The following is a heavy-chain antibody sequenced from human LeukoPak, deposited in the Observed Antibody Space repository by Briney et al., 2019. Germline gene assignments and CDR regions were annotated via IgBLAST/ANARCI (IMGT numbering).Heavy chain of an antibody. CDR3: ARDDHTYQLRS. Sequence: SETLSLTCSVSGYFITSGFYWGWIRQPPGKGLEWIGSIHHSGSTYYNPSLKSRVTISADTSKNHFFLKLSAVTAADTAMYYCARDDHTYQLRSWGQGTLVTVSS. J-gene: IGHJ5*02. CDR2: IHHSGST. V-gene: IGHV4-38-2*02. CDR1: GYFITSGFY. D-gene: IGHD2-2*01.